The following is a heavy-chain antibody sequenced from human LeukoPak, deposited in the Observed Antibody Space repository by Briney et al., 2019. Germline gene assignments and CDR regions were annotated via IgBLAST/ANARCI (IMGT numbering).Heavy chain of an antibody. V-gene: IGHV4-61*02. CDR1: GGSISSGSYY. CDR3: AREFSAVFGAFDI. J-gene: IGHJ3*02. D-gene: IGHD3-10*01. CDR2: IYTSGST. Sequence: PSQTLSLTCTVSGGSISSGSYYWSWIRQPAGKGLEWIGRIYTSGSTNYNPSLKSRVTISVDTSKNQFSLKLSSVTAADTAVYYCAREFSAVFGAFDIWGQGTMVTVSS.